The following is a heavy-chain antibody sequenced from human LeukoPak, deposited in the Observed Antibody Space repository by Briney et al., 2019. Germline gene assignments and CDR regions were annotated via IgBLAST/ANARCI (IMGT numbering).Heavy chain of an antibody. CDR1: GRTFTRQY. D-gene: IGHD2-8*01. CDR3: ARDRPHCTNGVCHRTYYFDY. CDR2: INPCGGST. V-gene: IGHV1-46*01. Sequence: VKVSCKACGRTFTRQYMHLVRQAPAQGREWMGIINPCGGSTSYAQKFQGRVTMTRDMSTSTVAMELSSLRSEDTAVYYCARDRPHCTNGVCHRTYYFDYWGQGTLVTVSS. J-gene: IGHJ4*02.